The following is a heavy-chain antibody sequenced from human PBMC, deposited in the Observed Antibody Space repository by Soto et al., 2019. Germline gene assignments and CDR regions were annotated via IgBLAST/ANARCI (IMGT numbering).Heavy chain of an antibody. J-gene: IGHJ5*01. D-gene: IGHD4-17*01. V-gene: IGHV3-53*01. CDR1: GFTVSSGH. CDR3: ARVYGDFPSWFDP. CDR2: INGDDTT. Sequence: GGSLRLSCAASGFTVSSGHMTWVRQAPGKGLEWVSLINGDDTTYYADSVKGRFTISRDNSKNTLFLRMNSLRVEDTAVYYCARVYGDFPSWFDPWGQGTLVTVSS.